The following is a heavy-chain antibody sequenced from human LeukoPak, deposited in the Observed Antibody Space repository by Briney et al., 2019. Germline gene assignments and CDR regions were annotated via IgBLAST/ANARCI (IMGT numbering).Heavy chain of an antibody. CDR2: IDPSDSYT. J-gene: IGHJ4*02. D-gene: IGHD5-24*01. CDR3: ARSDGSNYFDY. CDR1: GXSFTTYW. Sequence: GESLKISCKGSGXSFTTYWITWVRQMPGKGLEWMGRIDPSDSYTNYSPSFQGHFTISADKSITTAYLQWSSLKASDTAMYYCARSDGSNYFDYWGQGTLVTVSS. V-gene: IGHV5-10-1*01.